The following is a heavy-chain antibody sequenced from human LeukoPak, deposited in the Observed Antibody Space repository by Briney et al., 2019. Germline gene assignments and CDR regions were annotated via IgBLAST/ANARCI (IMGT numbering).Heavy chain of an antibody. V-gene: IGHV1-2*02. D-gene: IGHD3-10*01. CDR1: GYTFTTYS. J-gene: IGHJ4*02. CDR2: INPNSGGT. CDR3: ARGSSCPLQFLDV. Sequence: ASVRLSCEASGYTFTTYSIHWVRQAPGQGLEWMGWINPNSGGTSYAQKFQGRVTMTRDTSISTVYMELNRLRSDDTAVFYCARGSSCPLQFLDVWGQGTLVTVSS.